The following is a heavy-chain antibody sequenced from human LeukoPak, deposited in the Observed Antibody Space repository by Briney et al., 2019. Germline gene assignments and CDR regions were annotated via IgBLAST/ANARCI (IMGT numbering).Heavy chain of an antibody. CDR1: GGSISSSSYY. V-gene: IGHV4-39*07. Sequence: PSETLSLTCTVSGGSISSSSYYWGWIRQPPGKGLEWIGSIYYSGSTYYNPSLKSRVTISVDTSKNQFSLELTSVTAADTTVYYCARVASRRKYYYDRSGPRTYYHYYYMDVWGKGTTVTVSS. J-gene: IGHJ6*03. CDR2: IYYSGST. D-gene: IGHD3-22*01. CDR3: ARVASRRKYYYDRSGPRTYYHYYYMDV.